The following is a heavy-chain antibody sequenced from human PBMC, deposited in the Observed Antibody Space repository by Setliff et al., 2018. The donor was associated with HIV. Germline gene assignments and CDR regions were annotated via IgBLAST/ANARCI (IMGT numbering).Heavy chain of an antibody. CDR2: MNPNSGNT. Sequence: GASVKVSCKAAGYIFTNYAMHWVRQAPGQRLEWMGWMNPNSGNTGYAQKFQGRVTMTRNTSISTAYMELSSLRSEDTAVYYCARDPIRAVGVDFWSATNNWFGPWGQGTLVTVSS. D-gene: IGHD3-3*01. J-gene: IGHJ5*02. CDR3: ARDPIRAVGVDFWSATNNWFGP. V-gene: IGHV1-8*02. CDR1: GYIFTNYA.